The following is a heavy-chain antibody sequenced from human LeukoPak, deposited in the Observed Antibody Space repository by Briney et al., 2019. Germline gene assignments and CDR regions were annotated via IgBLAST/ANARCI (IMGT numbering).Heavy chain of an antibody. D-gene: IGHD3-10*01. Sequence: GGSLRLSCAASGFTVSSNYMSWVRQAPGKGLEWVSVIYSGGSTYYADSVKGRFTISRDNSKNTLYLQMNSLRAEDTAVYYCAKELLWFGELSRQFDYWGQGTLVTVSS. CDR3: AKELLWFGELSRQFDY. CDR2: IYSGGST. V-gene: IGHV3-53*01. J-gene: IGHJ4*02. CDR1: GFTVSSNY.